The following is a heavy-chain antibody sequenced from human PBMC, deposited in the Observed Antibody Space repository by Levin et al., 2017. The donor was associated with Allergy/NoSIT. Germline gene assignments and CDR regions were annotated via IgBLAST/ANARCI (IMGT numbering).Heavy chain of an antibody. Sequence: PGGSLRLSCAASGFTFSSFGIHWVRQAPGKGLEWGALIWYDGSNKYYADSVKGRFTISRDNPKNTLYLQVNSLRAEDTAVYYSARGAADGTYHYDYYMDVWGKGTTVTVSS. CDR3: ARGAADGTYHYDYYMDV. CDR1: GFTFSSFG. J-gene: IGHJ6*03. D-gene: IGHD6-13*01. CDR2: IWYDGSNK. V-gene: IGHV3-33*01.